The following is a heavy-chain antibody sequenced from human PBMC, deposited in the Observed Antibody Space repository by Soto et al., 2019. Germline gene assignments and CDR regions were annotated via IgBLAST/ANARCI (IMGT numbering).Heavy chain of an antibody. V-gene: IGHV4-34*01. CDR3: ARGYSSGWYFDY. Sequence: SETLSLTCAVYGGSFSGYYWSWIRQPPGKGLERIGEINHSGSTNSNPSLKSRVTISVATSKNQFSLKLSSVTAADTAVYYCARGYSSGWYFDYWGQGTLVTVSS. D-gene: IGHD6-19*01. CDR1: GGSFSGYY. J-gene: IGHJ4*02. CDR2: INHSGST.